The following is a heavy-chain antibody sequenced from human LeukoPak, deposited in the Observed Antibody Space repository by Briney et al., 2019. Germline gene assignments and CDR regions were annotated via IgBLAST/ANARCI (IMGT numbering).Heavy chain of an antibody. D-gene: IGHD3-22*01. CDR3: ARLSSYYYDSSGYYRPRDY. CDR2: IEQSGST. J-gene: IGHJ4*02. Sequence: SETLSLTCSVYGGSFSPYYWSWVRQPPGEGLEWIGQIEQSGSTNYNPSLKSRATISADTSKSQFSLRLSSMTAADTAVYYCARLSSYYYDSSGYYRPRDYWGQGTLVTVSS. CDR1: GGSFSPYY. V-gene: IGHV4-34*01.